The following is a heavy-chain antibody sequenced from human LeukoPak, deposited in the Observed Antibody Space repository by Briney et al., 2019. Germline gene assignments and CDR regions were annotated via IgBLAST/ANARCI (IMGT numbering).Heavy chain of an antibody. CDR3: AKDRDYYDSSGEPNTDFDY. CDR2: ISSSSSYI. D-gene: IGHD3-22*01. V-gene: IGHV3-21*04. Sequence: GGSLRLSCAASGFTFSSYSMNWVRQAPGKGLEWVSSISSSSSYIYYADSVKGRFTISRDNSKNTLYLQMNSLRAEDTAVYYCAKDRDYYDSSGEPNTDFDYWGRGTLVTVSS. CDR1: GFTFSSYS. J-gene: IGHJ4*02.